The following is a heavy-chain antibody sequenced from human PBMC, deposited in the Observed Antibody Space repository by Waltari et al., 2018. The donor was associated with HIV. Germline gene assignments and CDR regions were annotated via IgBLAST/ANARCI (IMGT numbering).Heavy chain of an antibody. Sequence: EVQLVESGGGLVKPGGCLRLSCAASGFTFSNAWLSWVSQAPGKGLEWVGRIKSKTDGGTTDYAAPVKGRFTISRDDSKNTLYLQMNSLKTEDTAVYYCTTVPLDRHKGRAFDIWGQGTMVTVSS. V-gene: IGHV3-15*01. J-gene: IGHJ3*02. D-gene: IGHD1-26*01. CDR2: IKSKTDGGTT. CDR3: TTVPLDRHKGRAFDI. CDR1: GFTFSNAW.